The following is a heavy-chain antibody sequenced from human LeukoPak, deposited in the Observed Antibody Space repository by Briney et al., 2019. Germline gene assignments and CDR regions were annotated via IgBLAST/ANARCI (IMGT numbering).Heavy chain of an antibody. J-gene: IGHJ5*02. CDR1: GFTFSTYA. Sequence: PGGSLRLSCAASGFTFSTYAMTWVRQAPGKGLECVSSISGSGDTTFYADSVKGRFTISRDNSKNTLYLQMNSLRAEDTAVYYCARDKGNSYNWFDPWGQGTLVTVSS. V-gene: IGHV3-23*01. CDR2: ISGSGDTT. CDR3: ARDKGNSYNWFDP.